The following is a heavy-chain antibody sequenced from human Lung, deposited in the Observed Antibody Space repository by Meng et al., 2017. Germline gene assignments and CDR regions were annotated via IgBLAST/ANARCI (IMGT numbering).Heavy chain of an antibody. D-gene: IGHD4-11*01. CDR3: ARGPTTMAHDFDY. V-gene: IGHV4-34*01. J-gene: IGHJ4*02. Sequence: QVHIQGWDARLFRLSGTRDPSCVFSGGSFSDYYWRCLRQPPGKGLEWIGEINHSGSTNYNPSLESRATISVDTSQNNLSLMLSSVTAADSAVYYCARGPTTMAHDFDYWGQGTLVTVSS. CDR2: INHSGST. CDR1: GGSFSDYY.